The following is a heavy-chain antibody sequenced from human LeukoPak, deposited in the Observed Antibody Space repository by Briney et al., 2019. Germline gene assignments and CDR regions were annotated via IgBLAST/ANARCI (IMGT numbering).Heavy chain of an antibody. V-gene: IGHV4-59*01. CDR2: IYYGGST. CDR3: ARDNRRIFFDY. D-gene: IGHD2-15*01. CDR1: GGSISSYY. Sequence: SETLSLTCTVSGGSISSYYWSWIRQPPGKGLEWIGYIYYGGSTNYNSSLKSRVTISVDTSKNQFSLKLSSVTAADTAVYYCARDNRRIFFDYWGQGTLVTVSS. J-gene: IGHJ4*02.